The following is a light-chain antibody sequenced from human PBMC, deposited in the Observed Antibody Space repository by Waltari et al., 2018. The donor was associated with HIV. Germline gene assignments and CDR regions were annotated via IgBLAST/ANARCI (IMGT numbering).Light chain of an antibody. CDR3: QTWGTGIRV. CDR2: VNSDGSH. V-gene: IGLV4-69*01. J-gene: IGLJ3*02. Sequence: QLVLTQSPSASASLGASVNLTCTLSSGHSTYAIAWHQQQPEKGPRYLMKVNSDGSHSKGDGIPDRFSGSSSGSERYLIISSLQSEDEADYYCQTWGTGIRVFGGGTKLTVL. CDR1: SGHSTYA.